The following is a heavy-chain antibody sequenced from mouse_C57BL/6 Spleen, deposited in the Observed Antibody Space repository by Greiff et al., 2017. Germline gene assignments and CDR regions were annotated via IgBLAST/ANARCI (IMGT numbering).Heavy chain of an antibody. Sequence: DVQLQESGPELVKPGDSVKISCKASGYSFTGYFMNWVMQSHGKSLEWIGRINPYNGDTFYNQKFKGKATLTVDKSSSTAHMELRSLTSEDSAVYYCASSYYYGSSHWYFDVWGTGTTVTVSS. CDR3: ASSYYYGSSHWYFDV. J-gene: IGHJ1*03. CDR2: INPYNGDT. D-gene: IGHD1-1*01. V-gene: IGHV1-20*01. CDR1: GYSFTGYF.